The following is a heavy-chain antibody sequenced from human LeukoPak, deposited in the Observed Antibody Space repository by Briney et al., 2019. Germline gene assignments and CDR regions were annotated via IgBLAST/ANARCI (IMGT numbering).Heavy chain of an antibody. J-gene: IGHJ3*02. Sequence: GGSLRLSCAASGFTFSNYAMSWVRQAPGKGLEWVSTIGVSARSTYYADSAKGRFTISRDNSKNTLYVQMNSLRDEDTAVYYCARDPPGYSSSWYGTFDIWGQGTMVTVSS. CDR1: GFTFSNYA. CDR2: IGVSARST. CDR3: ARDPPGYSSSWYGTFDI. D-gene: IGHD6-13*01. V-gene: IGHV3-23*01.